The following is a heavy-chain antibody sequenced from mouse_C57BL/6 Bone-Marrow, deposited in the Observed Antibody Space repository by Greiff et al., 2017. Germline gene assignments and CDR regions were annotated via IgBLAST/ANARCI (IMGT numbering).Heavy chain of an antibody. D-gene: IGHD2-2*01. Sequence: VQLQQSGAELARPGASVKLSCKASGYTFTSYGISWVKQRTGQGLEWIGEIYPRSGNTYYNEKFKGKATLTAEKSSSTAYMELRSLTSEDSAVYFCARIGWLRRGFAYWGQGTLVTVSA. V-gene: IGHV1-81*01. J-gene: IGHJ3*01. CDR3: ARIGWLRRGFAY. CDR2: IYPRSGNT. CDR1: GYTFTSYG.